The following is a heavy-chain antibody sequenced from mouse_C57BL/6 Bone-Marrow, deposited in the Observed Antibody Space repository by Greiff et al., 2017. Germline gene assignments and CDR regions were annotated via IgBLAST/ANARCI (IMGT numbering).Heavy chain of an antibody. V-gene: IGHV5-6*02. CDR3: ARRGPNYYGSIYFDY. CDR2: ISSGGSYT. CDR1: GFTFSSYG. Sequence: EVMLVESGGDLVKPGGSLKLSCAASGFTFSSYGMSWVRQTPDKRLEWVATISSGGSYTYYPDSVKGRFTISRDNAKNTRYLQMSSLKSEDTAMYYCARRGPNYYGSIYFDYWGQGTTLTVSS. D-gene: IGHD1-1*01. J-gene: IGHJ2*01.